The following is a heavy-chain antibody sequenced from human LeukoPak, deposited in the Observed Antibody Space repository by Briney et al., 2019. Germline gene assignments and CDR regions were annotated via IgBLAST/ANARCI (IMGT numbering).Heavy chain of an antibody. J-gene: IGHJ4*02. D-gene: IGHD1-26*01. Sequence: GGSLRLSCAASGFTFSSCSMNWVRQAPGKGLEWVSSISSSSSYIYYADSVKGRFTISRDNAKNSLYLQMNSLRAEETAVYYCARGGTLKTYYFDYWGQGTLVTVSS. CDR3: ARGGTLKTYYFDY. CDR1: GFTFSSCS. CDR2: ISSSSSYI. V-gene: IGHV3-21*01.